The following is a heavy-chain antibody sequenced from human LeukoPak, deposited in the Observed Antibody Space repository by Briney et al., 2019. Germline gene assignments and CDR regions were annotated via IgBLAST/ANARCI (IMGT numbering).Heavy chain of an antibody. CDR1: GFTFGDFY. Sequence: GGSLRLSCAASGFTFGDFYMTWIRQAPGKGPEWISFISSTGSSIYYADSVKGRFTISRDNDENSLFLHMTSLRIEDTAVYFCARQPMIRGVTVFDSWGQGTLAIVSS. CDR2: ISSTGSSI. V-gene: IGHV3-11*01. D-gene: IGHD3-10*01. J-gene: IGHJ4*02. CDR3: ARQPMIRGVTVFDS.